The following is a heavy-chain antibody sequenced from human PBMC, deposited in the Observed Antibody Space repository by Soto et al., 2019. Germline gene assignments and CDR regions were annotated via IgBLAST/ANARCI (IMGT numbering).Heavy chain of an antibody. Sequence: HVHFVQSGAEVKKPGASVKVSCKASGYTFSGHAIHWLRQAPGQRPEWLGWINAGNSKTYYSEKFEGRVTFTRDTVATTVNMELTSLTSEDTAVYYCGRDQSGTGYYVDWFDPWGQGTLVTVSS. J-gene: IGHJ5*02. V-gene: IGHV1-3*01. CDR1: GYTFSGHA. CDR3: GRDQSGTGYYVDWFDP. D-gene: IGHD3-10*02. CDR2: INAGNSKT.